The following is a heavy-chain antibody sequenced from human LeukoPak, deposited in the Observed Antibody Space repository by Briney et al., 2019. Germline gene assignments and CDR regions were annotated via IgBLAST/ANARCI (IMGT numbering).Heavy chain of an antibody. CDR1: GGSISSYY. CDR2: MYTSGST. CDR3: ARSHYYGSGHYYYYYMDV. V-gene: IGHV4-4*07. J-gene: IGHJ6*03. Sequence: SETLSLTCTVSGGSISSYYWSWIRQPAGKGLEWIGRMYTSGSTNYNPSLKSRVTMSVDTSKNQFSLKLSSVTAADTAVYYCARSHYYGSGHYYYYYMDVWGKGTTVTISS. D-gene: IGHD3-10*01.